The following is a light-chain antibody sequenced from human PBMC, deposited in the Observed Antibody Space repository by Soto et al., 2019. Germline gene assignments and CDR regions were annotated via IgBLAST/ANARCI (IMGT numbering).Light chain of an antibody. J-gene: IGKJ1*01. CDR3: HQYHSSPT. Sequence: EDVLTQSPGTLSLSPGQFATLTCRASLPVRDNFLAWYQQKPGQTPRVLIYDVSTRATGVPDRFSGSGSATDFTLTISRLEPGDSAVYFCHQYHSSPTFGQGTKVEIK. CDR2: DVS. CDR1: LPVRDNF. V-gene: IGKV3-20*01.